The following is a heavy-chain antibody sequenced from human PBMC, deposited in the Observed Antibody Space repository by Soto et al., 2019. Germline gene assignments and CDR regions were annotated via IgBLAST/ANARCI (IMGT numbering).Heavy chain of an antibody. J-gene: IGHJ5*02. V-gene: IGHV4-34*01. CDR2: INHSGST. Sequence: SETLSLTCAVYGGSFGGYYWSWIRQPPGKGLEWIGEINHSGSTNYNPSLKSRVTISVDTSKNQFSLKLSSVTAADTAVYYCAVADYYDSSGLNWFDPWGQGTLVTVSS. CDR3: AVADYYDSSGLNWFDP. D-gene: IGHD3-22*01. CDR1: GGSFGGYY.